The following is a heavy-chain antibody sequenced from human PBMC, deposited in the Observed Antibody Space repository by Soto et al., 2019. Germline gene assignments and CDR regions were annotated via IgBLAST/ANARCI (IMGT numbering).Heavy chain of an antibody. D-gene: IGHD2-15*01. CDR3: ARQHCSGGSCYTYYYYGVDV. J-gene: IGHJ6*02. Sequence: GGSLRLSCAASGFTFSSYSMNWVRQAPGKGLEWVSSISSSSSYIYYADSVKGRFTISRDNAKNSLYLQMNSLRAEDTAVYYCARQHCSGGSCYTYYYYGVDVWGQGTTVTVSS. CDR1: GFTFSSYS. CDR2: ISSSSSYI. V-gene: IGHV3-21*01.